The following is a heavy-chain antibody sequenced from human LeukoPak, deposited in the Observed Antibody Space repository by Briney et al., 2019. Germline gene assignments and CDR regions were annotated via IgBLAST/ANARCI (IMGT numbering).Heavy chain of an antibody. CDR2: INSVGSWT. J-gene: IGHJ4*02. V-gene: IGHV3-74*01. CDR1: GRYW. D-gene: IGHD1-1*01. CDR3: ASVSETGNGGRGFFDH. Sequence: GGSLRLSCAASGRYWMHWVRQAPGKGLVWVSHINSVGSWTSYADSVKGRFTISRDNSKNALFLQMNSLRVEDTATYYCASVSETGNGGRGFFDHWGQGTLVTVSS.